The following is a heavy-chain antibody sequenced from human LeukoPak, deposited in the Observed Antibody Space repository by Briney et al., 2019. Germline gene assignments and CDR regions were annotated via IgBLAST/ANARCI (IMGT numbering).Heavy chain of an antibody. CDR1: GFTFSNYA. CDR3: AKGRDYYGSGPTGYDY. V-gene: IGHV3-23*01. Sequence: SGGSLRLSCAASGFTFSNYAMSWVRQAPGKGLDWVSAISGSGGSTYYADSVKGRFTISRDYSKNTLYLQMNSLRAEDTAVYYCAKGRDYYGSGPTGYDYWGQGTLVTVSS. D-gene: IGHD3-10*01. J-gene: IGHJ4*02. CDR2: ISGSGGST.